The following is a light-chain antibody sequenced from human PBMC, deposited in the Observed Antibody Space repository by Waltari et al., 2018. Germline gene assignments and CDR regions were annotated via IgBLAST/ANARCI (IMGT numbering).Light chain of an antibody. CDR3: QVWDSSSDCYV. V-gene: IGLV3-21*02. J-gene: IGLJ1*01. Sequence: SYVLTQPPSVSVAPGQTARITCGGNTIGSKSVHWYQQKAAQPPVVVVYDDSDRPSGIPERFSGSNSGNTATLTTSRVEAGDEATYYCQVWDSSSDCYVFGTGTEVTVL. CDR1: TIGSKS. CDR2: DDS.